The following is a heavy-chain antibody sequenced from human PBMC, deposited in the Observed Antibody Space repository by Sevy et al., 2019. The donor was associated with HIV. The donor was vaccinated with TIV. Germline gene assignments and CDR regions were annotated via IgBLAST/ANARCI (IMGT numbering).Heavy chain of an antibody. CDR3: ARHWLDFGSSWDGGAFDY. CDR1: GYSFTSYW. CDR2: IYPGDSDT. Sequence: GESLKISCKGSGYSFTSYWIGWVRQMPGKGLEWMGIIYPGDSDTRYSPSFQGQVTISADKSISTAYLQWSSLKASDTAMYYCARHWLDFGSSWDGGAFDYWGQGTLVTVSS. D-gene: IGHD6-13*01. J-gene: IGHJ4*02. V-gene: IGHV5-51*01.